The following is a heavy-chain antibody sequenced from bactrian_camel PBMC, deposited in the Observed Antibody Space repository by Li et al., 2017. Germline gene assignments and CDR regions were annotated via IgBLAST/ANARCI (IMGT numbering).Heavy chain of an antibody. CDR2: INTGGGTT. Sequence: HVQLVESGGGLVQPGGSLGLSCAASGFTFSSYWMYWVRQAPGKGLEWVSAINTGGGTTYYADSAKGRFTISRDNAKNTVYLQMNSLKPEDTARYYCARDGYRVYGSANWSHFANCGHWGQGTQVTVS. CDR3: ARDGYRVYGSANWSHFANCGH. D-gene: IGHD6*01. CDR1: GFTFSSYW. V-gene: IGHV3S1*01. J-gene: IGHJ4*01.